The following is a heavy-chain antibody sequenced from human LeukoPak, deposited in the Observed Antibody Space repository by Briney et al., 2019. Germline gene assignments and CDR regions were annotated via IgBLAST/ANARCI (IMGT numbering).Heavy chain of an antibody. Sequence: ASVKVSCKASGGTFSSYAISWVRQAPGQGLEWMGGIIPIFGTANYAQKFQGRVTITADESTSTAYMELSSLRSEDTAVYYCAIRDPSSSSGYYFDYWGQGTLVTVSS. J-gene: IGHJ4*02. CDR2: IIPIFGTA. CDR3: AIRDPSSSSGYYFDY. CDR1: GGTFSSYA. V-gene: IGHV1-69*13. D-gene: IGHD6-6*01.